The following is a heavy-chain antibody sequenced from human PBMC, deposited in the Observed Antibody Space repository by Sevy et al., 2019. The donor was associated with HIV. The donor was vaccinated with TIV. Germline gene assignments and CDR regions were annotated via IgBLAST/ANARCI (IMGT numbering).Heavy chain of an antibody. Sequence: ASVKVSCKASGYTLTQLAMHWVRQAPGKGLEWMGTFDPEDGETIYAQTFQGRVTMTEDTSIDTAYMELSSLRSEDTAVFYCAITKDHYDNSGSPFDYWGQGTLVTVSS. CDR3: AITKDHYDNSGSPFDY. J-gene: IGHJ4*02. D-gene: IGHD3-22*01. V-gene: IGHV1-24*01. CDR2: FDPEDGET. CDR1: GYTLTQLA.